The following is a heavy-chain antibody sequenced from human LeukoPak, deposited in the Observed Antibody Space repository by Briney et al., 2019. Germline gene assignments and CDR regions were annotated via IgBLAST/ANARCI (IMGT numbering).Heavy chain of an antibody. D-gene: IGHD5-18*01. V-gene: IGHV3-21*01. CDR2: ISSSSSYK. CDR3: ARVQLWLNDAFDI. J-gene: IGHJ3*02. CDR1: GFTFSSYS. Sequence: GGSLRLSCAASGFTFSSYSMNWVRQAPGKGLEWVSSISSSSSYKYYADSLKGRFTISRDNAKNSLYLQMNSLRAEDTAVYYCARVQLWLNDAFDIWGQGTMVTVSS.